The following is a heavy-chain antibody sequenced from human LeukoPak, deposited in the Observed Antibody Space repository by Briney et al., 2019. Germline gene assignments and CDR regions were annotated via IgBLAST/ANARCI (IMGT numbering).Heavy chain of an antibody. V-gene: IGHV4-30-4*08. CDR1: GFTVSGNY. CDR3: AREDSGSYPPHAFDI. J-gene: IGHJ3*02. D-gene: IGHD1-26*01. CDR2: IYYSGST. Sequence: LRLSCAASGFTVSGNYMSWVRQAPGKGLEWIGYIYYSGSTYYNPSLKSRVTISVDTSKNQFSLKLSSVTAADTAVYYCAREDSGSYPPHAFDIWGQGTMVTVSS.